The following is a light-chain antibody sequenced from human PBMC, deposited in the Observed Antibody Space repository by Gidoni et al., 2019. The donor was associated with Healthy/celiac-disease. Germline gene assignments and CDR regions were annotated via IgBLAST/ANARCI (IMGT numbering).Light chain of an antibody. CDR3: SSYTSSSTFVV. CDR2: DVS. V-gene: IGLV2-18*02. J-gene: IGLJ2*01. Sequence: QSALTQPPSVSGSPGQSLTISCTGTSSDVGSYNRVSWYQQPPGTAPKLMIYDVSTRPSGVPDRFSGSKSGNTASLTISGLQAEDEADYYCSSYTSSSTFVVFGGGTKLTVL. CDR1: SSDVGSYNR.